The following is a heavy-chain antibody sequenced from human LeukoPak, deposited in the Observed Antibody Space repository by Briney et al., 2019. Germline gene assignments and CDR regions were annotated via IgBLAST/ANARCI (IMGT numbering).Heavy chain of an antibody. Sequence: SETLSLTCTVSGGYISSGGYYWSWIRQHPGKGLEWIGYIYYSGSTYYNPSLKSRVTISVDTSKNQFSLKLSSVTAADTAVYYCARDASSGYLEYWGQGTLVTVSS. CDR1: GGYISSGGYY. CDR3: ARDASSGYLEY. CDR2: IYYSGST. D-gene: IGHD3-22*01. V-gene: IGHV4-31*03. J-gene: IGHJ4*02.